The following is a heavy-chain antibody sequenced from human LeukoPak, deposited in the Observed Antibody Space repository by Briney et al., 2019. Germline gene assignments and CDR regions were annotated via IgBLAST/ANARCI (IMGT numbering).Heavy chain of an antibody. CDR3: ARQEVGAGYCSSTSCAEPHWFDP. D-gene: IGHD2-2*01. Sequence: SETLSLTCIVSGGSISSTSYWGWIRQPPGRGLEWIGTILYSGSTFYNPSLKSRVTISVDTSKNQFSLKLNSVTAADTAVYYCARQEVGAGYCSSTSCAEPHWFDPWGQGTLVTVSS. V-gene: IGHV4-39*01. CDR2: ILYSGST. CDR1: GGSISSTSY. J-gene: IGHJ5*02.